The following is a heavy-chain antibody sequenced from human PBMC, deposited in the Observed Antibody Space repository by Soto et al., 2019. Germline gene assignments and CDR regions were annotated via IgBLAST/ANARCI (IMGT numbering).Heavy chain of an antibody. V-gene: IGHV4-34*01. J-gene: IGHJ3*02. CDR1: GGPFSGYY. D-gene: IGHD6-13*01. CDR2: INYSGKT. Sequence: QVQLQEWGAGLLKPSETLALTCAVHGGPFSGYYWTWIRQPPGKGLEWVGEINYSGKTNYSPSLKSRVIIFIATSKNQFSLILNSVTAADTAMYYCARGRHGSSPRLGAFDIWGQGTMVTVSS. CDR3: ARGRHGSSPRLGAFDI.